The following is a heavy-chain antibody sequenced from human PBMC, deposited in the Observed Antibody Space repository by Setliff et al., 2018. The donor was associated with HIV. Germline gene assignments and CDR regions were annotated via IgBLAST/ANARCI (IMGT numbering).Heavy chain of an antibody. CDR2: IGGSGGTDI. J-gene: IGHJ4*02. D-gene: IGHD3-3*01. CDR3: ARGPQYNFWGGYLGL. Sequence: PGGSLRLSCAVSGFTFNDYYMSWIRQAPGKGLEYISYIGGSGGTDIKYADSVRGRLTISRDNAKNTVYLQLTSLRAEDTAVYYCARGPQYNFWGGYLGLWGQGTLVTSPQ. CDR1: GFTFNDYY. V-gene: IGHV3-11*04.